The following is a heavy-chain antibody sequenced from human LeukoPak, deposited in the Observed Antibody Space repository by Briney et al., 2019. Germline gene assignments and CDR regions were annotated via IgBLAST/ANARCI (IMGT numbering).Heavy chain of an antibody. CDR2: INPNSGGT. D-gene: IGHD2-2*01. CDR1: GYTFTGYY. J-gene: IGHJ6*04. Sequence: GASVKVSCKASGYTFTGYYMHWVRQAPGQGLEWMGWINPNSGGTNYAQKFQGRVTMTRDTSISTAYMELSSLRSEDTAVYYCARDIVVVPAASPYYYYGMDVWGKGTTVTVSS. CDR3: ARDIVVVPAASPYYYYGMDV. V-gene: IGHV1-2*02.